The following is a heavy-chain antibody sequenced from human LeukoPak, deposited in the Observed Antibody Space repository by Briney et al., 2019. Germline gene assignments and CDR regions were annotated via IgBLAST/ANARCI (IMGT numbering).Heavy chain of an antibody. CDR1: GFTFSDYA. Sequence: GGSLRLSCSASGFTFSDYALNWVRQAPGKGLVWVSTINVGGATAYYADSVKGRFTTSRDTSKNTLYLYMNSLRAEDTALYYCCFGVLSSVFFDYWGQGTPVTVYS. CDR2: INVGGATA. D-gene: IGHD3-3*01. J-gene: IGHJ4*02. CDR3: CFGVLSSVFFDY. V-gene: IGHV3-23*01.